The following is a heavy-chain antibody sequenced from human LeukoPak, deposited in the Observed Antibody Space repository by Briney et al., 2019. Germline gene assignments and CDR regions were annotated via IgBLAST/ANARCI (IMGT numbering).Heavy chain of an antibody. J-gene: IGHJ6*02. V-gene: IGHV3-53*01. Sequence: PGGSLRLSCAASGFTVNSNYIHWVRQAPGKGLEWVSVIYSGGGTLYADSVKGRFTISRDISKNTVFLQMNSVRTEDTALYHCARGMVRSYYGLDVWGRGTLVTVSS. CDR2: IYSGGGT. CDR1: GFTVNSNY. CDR3: ARGMVRSYYGLDV. D-gene: IGHD3-10*01.